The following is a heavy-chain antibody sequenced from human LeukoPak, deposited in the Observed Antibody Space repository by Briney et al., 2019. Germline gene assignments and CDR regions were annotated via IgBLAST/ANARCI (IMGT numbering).Heavy chain of an antibody. Sequence: GGSLRLSCAASGFTVSSNYMSWVRQVPGEGLEWVSVIYSDGSTYSADSVRGRFTISRDNSKNTLYLQMNSLRAEDTAVYYCATIVPDVPATLTFDYWGQGTLVTVSS. CDR3: ATIVPDVPATLTFDY. J-gene: IGHJ4*02. D-gene: IGHD2-15*01. V-gene: IGHV3-66*01. CDR2: IYSDGST. CDR1: GFTVSSNY.